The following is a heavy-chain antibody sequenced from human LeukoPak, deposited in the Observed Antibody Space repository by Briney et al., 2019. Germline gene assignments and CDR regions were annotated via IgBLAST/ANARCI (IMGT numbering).Heavy chain of an antibody. Sequence: PSETLSLTCTVSGGSISTYYWNWIRQPPGKGLEWIGYIYYSGTTNYNPSLKSRVSMSVDTSKNQFSLKLSSVTAADTAVYYCARGRGSGSYYWFDPWGQGTLVTVSS. CDR2: IYYSGTT. CDR3: ARGRGSGSYYWFDP. V-gene: IGHV4-59*01. D-gene: IGHD3-10*01. CDR1: GGSISTYY. J-gene: IGHJ5*02.